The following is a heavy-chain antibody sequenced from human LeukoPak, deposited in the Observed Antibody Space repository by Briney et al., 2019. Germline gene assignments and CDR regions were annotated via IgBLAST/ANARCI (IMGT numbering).Heavy chain of an antibody. CDR2: MNPNSGNT. J-gene: IGHJ4*02. D-gene: IGHD5-12*01. CDR3: AREYRHQPD. V-gene: IGHV1-8*01. Sequence: ASVKVSCKASGYTFTSYDINWSRQASGQGLEWMGWMNPNSGNTSYAQKFQGRFTMTWDTSITTAYMELSSLRPEDTAVYYCAREYRHQPDWGQGTLVTVSS. CDR1: GYTFTSYD.